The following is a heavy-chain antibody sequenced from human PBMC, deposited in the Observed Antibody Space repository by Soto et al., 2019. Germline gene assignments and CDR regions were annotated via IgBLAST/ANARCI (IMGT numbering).Heavy chain of an antibody. CDR3: ERNVYLDY. Sequence: CESVKISCKASGYSFTSYWFSWVRQMPGKGLEWMGIIYPGDSDTRYSPSFQGQVAISAEKSISTAYLQWGSLKASDTAIYYCERNVYLDYWGLGTLVTVSS. CDR2: IYPGDSDT. V-gene: IGHV5-51*01. CDR1: GYSFTSYW. J-gene: IGHJ4*02.